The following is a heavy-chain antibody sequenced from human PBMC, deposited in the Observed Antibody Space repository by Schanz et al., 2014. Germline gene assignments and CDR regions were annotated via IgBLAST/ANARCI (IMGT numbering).Heavy chain of an antibody. D-gene: IGHD2-2*01. CDR3: AKRATRSVGWCFDL. CDR2: ISSKYGNT. J-gene: IGHJ2*01. CDR1: GYTFTFTTYG. V-gene: IGHV1-18*01. Sequence: QVQLVQSGGEVKKPGASVKVSCKASGYTFTFTTYGISWVRQAPGQGLEWMGWISSKYGNTKYAQNLQGRVTMTTDTSTSTAYMELRSLRSDDTAVYYCAKRATRSVGWCFDLWGRGTLVTVSS.